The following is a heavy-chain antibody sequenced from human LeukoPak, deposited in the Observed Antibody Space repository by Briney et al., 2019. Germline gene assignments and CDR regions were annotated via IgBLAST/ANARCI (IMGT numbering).Heavy chain of an antibody. CDR1: GGTFSSYA. CDR2: ITPIFGTA. CDR3: ARGNHYGDYDGSYYYYYGMDV. Sequence: SVKVSCKASGGTFSSYAISWVRQAPGQGLEWMGGITPIFGTANYAQKFQGRVTITADESTSTAYMELSSLRSEDTAVYYCARGNHYGDYDGSYYYYYGMDVWGQGTTVTVSS. D-gene: IGHD4-17*01. V-gene: IGHV1-69*13. J-gene: IGHJ6*02.